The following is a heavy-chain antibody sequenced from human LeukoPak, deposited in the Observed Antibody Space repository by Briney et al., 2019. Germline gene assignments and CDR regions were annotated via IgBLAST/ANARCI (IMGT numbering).Heavy chain of an antibody. Sequence: SETLSLTCAVYGGSFSGYYWSWIRQPPGKGLEWIGEINHSGSNNYNPSLKSRVTISVDTSKNQFSLKLSSVTAADTAVYYCARGVAATVTNAGYYYYYMDVWGKGTTVTVSS. J-gene: IGHJ6*03. CDR1: GGSFSGYY. D-gene: IGHD4-17*01. CDR3: ARGVAATVTNAGYYYYYMDV. CDR2: INHSGSN. V-gene: IGHV4-34*01.